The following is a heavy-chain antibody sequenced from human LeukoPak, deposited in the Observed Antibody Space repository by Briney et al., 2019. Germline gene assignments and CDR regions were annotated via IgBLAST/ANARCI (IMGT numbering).Heavy chain of an antibody. CDR2: ISAYNGNT. J-gene: IGHJ4*02. V-gene: IGHV1-18*01. CDR1: GYTFTSYG. Sequence: ASVKVSCKASGYTFTSYGISRVRQAPRQGLEWMGWISAYNGNTNYAQKLQGRVTMTTDTTTSTAYMELRSLRSDDTAVYYCARDLGYYDSSGYSWGQGTLVTVSS. CDR3: ARDLGYYDSSGYS. D-gene: IGHD3-22*01.